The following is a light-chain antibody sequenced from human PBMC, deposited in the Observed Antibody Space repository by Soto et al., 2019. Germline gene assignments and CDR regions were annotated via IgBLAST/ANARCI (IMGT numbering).Light chain of an antibody. Sequence: EVELTQSPGTLSLSPGERATLSCRASQSVSSSYLAWYQQKPGQAPRLLIYGASSRATGIPDGFTGSGSGTDFTLTISRLEPEDFAVYYCHQYGSSPPTFGQGTKVDI. CDR2: GAS. CDR1: QSVSSSY. V-gene: IGKV3-20*01. CDR3: HQYGSSPPT. J-gene: IGKJ1*01.